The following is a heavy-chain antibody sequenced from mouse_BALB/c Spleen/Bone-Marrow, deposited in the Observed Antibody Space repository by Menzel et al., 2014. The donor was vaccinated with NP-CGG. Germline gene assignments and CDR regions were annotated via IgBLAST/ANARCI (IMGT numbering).Heavy chain of an antibody. CDR1: GFNIKDTY. CDR2: IDPANGNT. J-gene: IGHJ3*01. CDR3: TTYYGSWFTY. D-gene: IGHD2-9*01. V-gene: IGHV14-3*02. Sequence: VQLQQSGAELVKPGASVKLSCTASGFNIKDTYMHWVKQRPEQGLEWIGRIDPANGNTKYDPKFQGKATITADTSSNTAYLQLSSLPSEDTAVYYCTTYYGSWFTYWGQGTLVNVSA.